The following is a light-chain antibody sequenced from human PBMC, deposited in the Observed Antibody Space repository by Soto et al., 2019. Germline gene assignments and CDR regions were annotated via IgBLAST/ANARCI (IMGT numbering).Light chain of an antibody. V-gene: IGKV1-5*03. CDR3: QQYNRYSWT. CDR2: KAS. J-gene: IGKJ1*01. CDR1: QSISSW. Sequence: DIQMTQSPSTLSASVGDRVTITCRASQSISSWLAWYQQKPGKAPKLLIYKASSLESGVPSRFSGSGSGTEFTLTISSLQPDDFATYYFQQYNRYSWTFGQGTKVEIK.